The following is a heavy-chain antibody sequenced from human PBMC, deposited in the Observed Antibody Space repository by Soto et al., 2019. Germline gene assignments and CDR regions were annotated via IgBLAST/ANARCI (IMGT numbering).Heavy chain of an antibody. J-gene: IGHJ5*02. CDR2: IYPGDSDT. D-gene: IGHD2-2*01. CDR1: GYSFTSYW. V-gene: IGHV5-51*01. Sequence: GESLKISCKGSGYSFTSYWIGWVRQMPGKGLEWMGIIYPGDSDTRYSPSFQGQVTISADKSISTAYLQWSSLKASDTAMYYCARRAVPAATYNWFDPWGQGXLVTVSS. CDR3: ARRAVPAATYNWFDP.